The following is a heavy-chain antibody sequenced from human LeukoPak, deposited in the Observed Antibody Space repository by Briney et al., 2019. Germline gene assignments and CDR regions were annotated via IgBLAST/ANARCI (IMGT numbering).Heavy chain of an antibody. D-gene: IGHD6-13*01. Sequence: GASVKVSCKASGYTLTSYDINWVRQATGQGLEWMGWMNPNSGNTGYAQKFQGRVTMTRNTSISTAYMELSSLRSEDTAVYYCARELQGSSSWFNWFDPWGQGTLVTVSS. CDR2: MNPNSGNT. CDR3: ARELQGSSSWFNWFDP. J-gene: IGHJ5*02. V-gene: IGHV1-8*01. CDR1: GYTLTSYD.